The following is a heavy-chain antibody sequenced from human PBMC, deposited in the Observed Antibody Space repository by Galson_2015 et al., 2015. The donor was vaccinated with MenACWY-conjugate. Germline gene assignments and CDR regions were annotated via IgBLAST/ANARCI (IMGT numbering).Heavy chain of an antibody. CDR1: GGSISSNDLY. V-gene: IGHV4-39*01. CDR2: IHYSGGT. CDR3: ARRRPRDIGGGFDI. D-gene: IGHD2-15*01. J-gene: IGHJ3*02. Sequence: SETLSLTCTVSGGSISSNDLYCGWFFLLLVAAPRWVLSQLQLLEWIGNIHYSGGTYHNPSLKSRITTSVDKSKSQFSLNLASVTAADTAVYYCARRRPRDIGGGFDIWGQGTLVTVSS.